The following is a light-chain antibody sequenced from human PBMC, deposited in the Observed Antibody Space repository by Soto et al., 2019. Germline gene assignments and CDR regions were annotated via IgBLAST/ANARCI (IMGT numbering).Light chain of an antibody. J-gene: IGLJ1*01. Sequence: QSALTQPASVSGSPGQSITISCTGTSSDVGGYNYVSWYQQHPGKAPKLMIYDVSNRPSGVSNRFSGSKSGNTASLTISGLQAEDEADYHCSSYTSSSTPYVVGTGTKLTVL. CDR3: SSYTSSSTPYV. CDR2: DVS. CDR1: SSDVGGYNY. V-gene: IGLV2-14*01.